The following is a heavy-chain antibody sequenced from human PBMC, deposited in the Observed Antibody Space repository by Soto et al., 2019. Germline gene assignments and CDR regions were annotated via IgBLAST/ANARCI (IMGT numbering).Heavy chain of an antibody. D-gene: IGHD3-22*01. J-gene: IGHJ3*02. V-gene: IGHV3-23*01. CDR2: ISGSGGST. CDR1: GFTFSSYA. Sequence: GGSLRLSCAASGFTFSSYAMSWVRQAPGKGLEWVSAISGSGGSTYYADSVKGRFTISRDNSKNTLYLQMNSLRAEDTAVYYCAKFSPNYYDSSSNNNDAFDIWGQGTMVTVSS. CDR3: AKFSPNYYDSSSNNNDAFDI.